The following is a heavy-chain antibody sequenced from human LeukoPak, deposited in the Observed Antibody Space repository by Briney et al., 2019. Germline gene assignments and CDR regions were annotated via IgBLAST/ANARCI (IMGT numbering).Heavy chain of an antibody. CDR1: GGSVSSGSYH. D-gene: IGHD6-13*01. CDR2: IYYSGST. CDR3: ARDRPTPYSSSSTRWFDP. V-gene: IGHV4-61*01. J-gene: IGHJ5*02. Sequence: SETLSLTCTVSGGSVSSGSYHWSWIRQPPGKGLEWIGYIYYSGSTNYNPSLKSRVTISVDTSKNQFSLKLSSVTAADTAVYYCARDRPTPYSSSSTRWFDPWGQGTLVTVSS.